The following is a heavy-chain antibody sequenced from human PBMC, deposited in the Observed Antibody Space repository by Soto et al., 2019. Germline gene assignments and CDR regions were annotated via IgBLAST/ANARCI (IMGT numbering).Heavy chain of an antibody. CDR3: VYGYYFDS. V-gene: IGHV3-48*03. J-gene: IGHJ4*02. CDR1: GFTFSAYE. D-gene: IGHD3-10*01. CDR2: ITNIGTTI. Sequence: EVQLVESGGGLVQPGGSLRLSCAASGFTFSAYEINWVRQAPGKGLEWISFITNIGTTIYYADSVKGRFTISRDNAKNSLYLQMNSLRADDTAVYYCVYGYYFDSWGQGTLVTVSS.